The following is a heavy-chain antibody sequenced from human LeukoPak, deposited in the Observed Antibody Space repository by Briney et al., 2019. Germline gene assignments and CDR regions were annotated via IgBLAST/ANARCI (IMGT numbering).Heavy chain of an antibody. D-gene: IGHD2-21*01. CDR3: AKDLPGDSEVSDY. Sequence: PGGSLRLSCAASGFTFSSYSMNWVRQAPGKGLEWVSSISSSSSYIYYADSVKGRFTISRDNAKNSLYLQMNSLRAEDTAVYYCAKDLPGDSEVSDYWGQGTLVTVSS. CDR1: GFTFSSYS. CDR2: ISSSSSYI. J-gene: IGHJ4*02. V-gene: IGHV3-21*04.